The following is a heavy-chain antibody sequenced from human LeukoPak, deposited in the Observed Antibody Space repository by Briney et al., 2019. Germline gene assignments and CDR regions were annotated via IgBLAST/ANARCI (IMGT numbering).Heavy chain of an antibody. CDR2: IYTSGST. CDR3: ARSNRYQLLSPLDY. CDR1: GGSISSYY. Sequence: SETLSLTCTVSGGSISSYYWSWIRQPAGKGLEWIGRIYTSGSTNYNPSLKCRVTMSVDTSKNQFSLKLSSVTAADTAVYYCARSNRYQLLSPLDYWGQGTLVTVSS. J-gene: IGHJ4*02. D-gene: IGHD2-2*01. V-gene: IGHV4-4*07.